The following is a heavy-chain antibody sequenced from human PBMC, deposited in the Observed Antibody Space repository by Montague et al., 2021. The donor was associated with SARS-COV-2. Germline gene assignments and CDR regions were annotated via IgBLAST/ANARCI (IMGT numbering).Heavy chain of an antibody. CDR1: GASISSSENS. J-gene: IGHJ4*02. Sequence: SETLSLTCTVSGASISSSENSWGWIRQSPGKGLEWSGSIFYSGTTYFNPSLRSRIAISVDTSKNQFSLKATSVTAADTAVYYCARHVTFGGVVVELDYWGQGNLVSVSS. CDR2: IFYSGTT. CDR3: ARHVTFGGVVVELDY. V-gene: IGHV4-39*01. D-gene: IGHD3-16*02.